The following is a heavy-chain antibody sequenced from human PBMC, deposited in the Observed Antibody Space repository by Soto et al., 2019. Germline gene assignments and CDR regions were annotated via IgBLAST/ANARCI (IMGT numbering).Heavy chain of an antibody. CDR2: IYYSGST. CDR3: ARAPGIYDSSENWFDP. CDR1: GGSISSGDYY. J-gene: IGHJ5*02. V-gene: IGHV4-30-4*01. Sequence: PSETLSLTCTVSGGSISSGDYYWSWIRQPPGKGLEWIGYIYYSGSTYYNPSLKSRVTISVDTSKNQFSLKLSSVTAADTAVYYCARAPGIYDSSENWFDPWGQGTLVTVSS. D-gene: IGHD3-22*01.